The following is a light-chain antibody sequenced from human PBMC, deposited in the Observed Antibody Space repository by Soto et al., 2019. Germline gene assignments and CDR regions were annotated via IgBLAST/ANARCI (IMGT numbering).Light chain of an antibody. CDR3: QQDYNTPRT. J-gene: IGKJ1*01. CDR2: GAS. V-gene: IGKV1-39*01. Sequence: DIQMTQSPSSLSASVGDRVTITCRASQTIDRHLNWYQQKPGKAPKLLTYGASSLQSGVPSGFSGSGPGTDFTLPITSLQPEDFATYDCQQDYNTPRTFGQGTKLVMK. CDR1: QTIDRH.